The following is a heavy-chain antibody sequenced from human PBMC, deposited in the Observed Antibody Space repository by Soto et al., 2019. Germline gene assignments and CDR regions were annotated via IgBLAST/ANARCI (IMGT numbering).Heavy chain of an antibody. CDR1: GFTFGTYA. D-gene: IGHD5-18*01. CDR2: ISGSGGST. Sequence: PGGSLRLSCAASGFTFGTYAVNWVRQAPGKGLEWVSGISGSGGSTYYADSVKGRFTISRDNSKNTLYLQMNSLRADDTAVYYCAKDRSVDTRDWFDPWGQGTLVTVSS. CDR3: AKDRSVDTRDWFDP. V-gene: IGHV3-23*01. J-gene: IGHJ5*02.